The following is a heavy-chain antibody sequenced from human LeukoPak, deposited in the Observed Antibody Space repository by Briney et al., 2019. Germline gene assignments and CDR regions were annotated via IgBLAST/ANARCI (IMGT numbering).Heavy chain of an antibody. CDR1: GGSISSYY. CDR2: IHYSGST. V-gene: IGHV4-59*01. J-gene: IGHJ4*02. CDR3: ARASDYYDSSGYYSPPSFDY. Sequence: SETLSLTCTVSGGSISSYYWSWIRQPPGKGLEWIGYIHYSGSTNYNPSLKSRVTISVDTSKNQFSLKLSSVTAADTAVYYCARASDYYDSSGYYSPPSFDYWGQGTLVTVSS. D-gene: IGHD3-22*01.